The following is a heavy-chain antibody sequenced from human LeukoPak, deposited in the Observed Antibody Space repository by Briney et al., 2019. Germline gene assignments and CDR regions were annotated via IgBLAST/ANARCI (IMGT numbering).Heavy chain of an antibody. CDR3: ASASGAVEMATISAYYYYYMDV. CDR1: GGTFSSYA. Sequence: SVKVSCKASGGTFSSYAISWVRQAPGQGLEWMGGIIPIFGTATYAQKFQGRVTITTDESTSTAYMELSSLSSEDTAVYYCASASGAVEMATISAYYYYYMDVWGKGTTVTVSS. V-gene: IGHV1-69*05. CDR2: IIPIFGTA. D-gene: IGHD5-24*01. J-gene: IGHJ6*03.